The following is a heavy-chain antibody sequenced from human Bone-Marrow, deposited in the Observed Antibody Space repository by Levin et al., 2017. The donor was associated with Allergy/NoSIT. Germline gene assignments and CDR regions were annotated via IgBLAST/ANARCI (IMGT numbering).Heavy chain of an antibody. D-gene: IGHD2-2*03. CDR3: ARMDGGYCNRTNCYVDY. V-gene: IGHV3-23*01. Sequence: LSLTCAASGFTFSSSAMSWVRQAPGKGLEWVSAISGSGYSTYYADSVRGRFTISRDSSKNTLYLQMDSLRAEDTAVYYCARMDGGYCNRTNCYVDYWGQGTLVTVSS. J-gene: IGHJ4*02. CDR1: GFTFSSSA. CDR2: ISGSGYST.